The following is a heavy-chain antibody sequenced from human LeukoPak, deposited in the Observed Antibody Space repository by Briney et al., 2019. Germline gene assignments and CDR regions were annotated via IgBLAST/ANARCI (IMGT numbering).Heavy chain of an antibody. CDR2: IYYTGST. CDR1: GGSINGYY. V-gene: IGHV4-59*01. Sequence: SETLSLTCTVSGGSINGYYWSWIRQSPGKGLESLGHIYYTGSTNYNPSLKSRVTISVDTSKNQFSLKLSSVTAADTAVYYCARGYHGFGEVTYYYYYYMDVWGKGTTVTISS. J-gene: IGHJ6*03. D-gene: IGHD3-10*01. CDR3: ARGYHGFGEVTYYYYYYMDV.